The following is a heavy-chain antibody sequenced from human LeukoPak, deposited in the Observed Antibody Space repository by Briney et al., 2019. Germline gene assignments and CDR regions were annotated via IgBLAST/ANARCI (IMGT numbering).Heavy chain of an antibody. J-gene: IGHJ4*02. Sequence: GGSLILSCAASGFTFSSYSMNWVRQAPGKGLEWVSSISSSSSYIYYADSVKGRFTISRDNAKNSLYLQMNSLRAEDTAVYYCARGNGYDYYFDYWGQGTLVTVSS. CDR2: ISSSSSYI. D-gene: IGHD5-12*01. V-gene: IGHV3-21*01. CDR3: ARGNGYDYYFDY. CDR1: GFTFSSYS.